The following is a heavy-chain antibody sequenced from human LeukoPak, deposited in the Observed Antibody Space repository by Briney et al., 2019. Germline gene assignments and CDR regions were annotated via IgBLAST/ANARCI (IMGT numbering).Heavy chain of an antibody. D-gene: IGHD1-26*01. CDR2: IRYDGSNK. V-gene: IGHV3-30*02. CDR3: ARVGRLWGSYSAFDI. J-gene: IGHJ3*02. Sequence: GGSLRLSCAASGFTFSSCGMHWVRQAPGKGLEWVAFIRYDGSNKYYADSVKGRFTISRDNSKNTLYLQMNSLRAEDTAVYYCARVGRLWGSYSAFDIWGQGTMVTVSS. CDR1: GFTFSSCG.